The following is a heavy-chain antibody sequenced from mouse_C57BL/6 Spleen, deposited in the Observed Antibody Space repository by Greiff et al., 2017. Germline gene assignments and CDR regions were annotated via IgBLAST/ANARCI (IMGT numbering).Heavy chain of an antibody. V-gene: IGHV5-9-1*02. Sequence: EVQLQQSGEGLVKPGGSLKLSCAASGFTFSSYAMSWVRQTPEKRLEWVAYISSGGDYIYYADTVKGRFTISRDNARNTLYLQMSSLKSEDTAMYYCTRVDYDRYYAMDYWGQGTSVTVSS. J-gene: IGHJ4*01. CDR1: GFTFSSYA. CDR3: TRVDYDRYYAMDY. CDR2: ISSGGDYI. D-gene: IGHD2-4*01.